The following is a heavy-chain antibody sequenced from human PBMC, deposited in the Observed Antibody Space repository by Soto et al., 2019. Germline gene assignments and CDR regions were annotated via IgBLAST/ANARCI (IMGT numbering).Heavy chain of an antibody. CDR3: ARDYYDSSGYYYAKTYYSGMDV. J-gene: IGHJ6*02. CDR1: GGSISSGGYY. Sequence: SETLSLTCTVSGGSISSGGYYWSWIRQHPGKGLEWIGYIYYSGSTYYNPSLKSRVTISVDTSKNQFSLKLSSVTAADTAVYYCARDYYDSSGYYYAKTYYSGMDVWGQGTTVTVSS. D-gene: IGHD3-22*01. V-gene: IGHV4-31*03. CDR2: IYYSGST.